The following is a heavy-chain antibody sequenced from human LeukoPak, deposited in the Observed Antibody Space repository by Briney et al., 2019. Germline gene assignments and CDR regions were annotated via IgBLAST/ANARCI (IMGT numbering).Heavy chain of an antibody. J-gene: IGHJ4*02. CDR2: ISSSGSTI. CDR3: ARERGSSGYFDY. V-gene: IGHV3-48*03. Sequence: GGSLRLSCAASGFTFSSYEMNWVRQAPGKGLEWVSYISSSGSTIYYADSVKGRFTISRDSAKNSLYLQMNSLRAEDTAVYYCARERGSSGYFDYWGQGTLVTVSS. CDR1: GFTFSSYE. D-gene: IGHD3-22*01.